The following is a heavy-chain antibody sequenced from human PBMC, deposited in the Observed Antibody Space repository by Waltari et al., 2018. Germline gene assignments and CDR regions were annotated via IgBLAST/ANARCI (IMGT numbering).Heavy chain of an antibody. D-gene: IGHD2-2*01. CDR3: ARIYQYFDY. J-gene: IGHJ4*02. CDR1: GYSISSGYY. V-gene: IGHV4-38-2*01. Sequence: QVQLQESGPGLVKPSETLSLTCAVSGYSISSGYYWGWIRQPPGKGLEWIGSIYHSGSTYYNPSLKSRVTISVDTSKNQFSLKLSSVTAADTAVYYCARIYQYFDYWGQGTLVTVSS. CDR2: IYHSGST.